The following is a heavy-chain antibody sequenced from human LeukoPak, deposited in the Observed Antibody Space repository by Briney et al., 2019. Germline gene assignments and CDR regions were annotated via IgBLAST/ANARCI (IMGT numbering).Heavy chain of an antibody. CDR3: ARDAQRGFDYSNSLEY. J-gene: IGHJ4*01. Sequence: SGGSLRLSCAASGFIFSHYVMHWVRQAPGKGLEWVAVIWSDGSNRFYAGSVKGRFTISRDNSQNTVFLQMSSLRAEDTAMYYCARDAQRGFDYSNSLEYWGHGTLVTVSS. D-gene: IGHD4-11*01. CDR1: GFIFSHYV. V-gene: IGHV3-33*01. CDR2: IWSDGSNR.